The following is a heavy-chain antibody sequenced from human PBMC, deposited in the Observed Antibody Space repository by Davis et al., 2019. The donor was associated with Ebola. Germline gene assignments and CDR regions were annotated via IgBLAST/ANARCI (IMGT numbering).Heavy chain of an antibody. D-gene: IGHD5-18*01. Sequence: PGGSLRLSCAASGFTVSSNYMSWVRQAPGKGLEWVSVIYSGGSTYYADSVKGRFTISRDNSKNPLYLQMNSLRAEDTAVYYCARGGDTAMSDAFDIWGQVTMVTVSS. J-gene: IGHJ3*02. CDR3: ARGGDTAMSDAFDI. V-gene: IGHV3-53*01. CDR1: GFTVSSNY. CDR2: IYSGGST.